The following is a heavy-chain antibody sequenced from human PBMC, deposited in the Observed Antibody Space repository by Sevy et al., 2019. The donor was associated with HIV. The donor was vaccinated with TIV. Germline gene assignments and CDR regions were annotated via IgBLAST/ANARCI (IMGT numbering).Heavy chain of an antibody. CDR3: ARSGGYSDYGMDV. J-gene: IGHJ6*02. V-gene: IGHV3-13*01. CDR1: GFTFSSYD. Sequence: GGSLRLSCGASGFTFSSYDMHWVRRAAGKGLEWVSGLGSGGDAYDPGSVKGRFTISRENAKNSLYHQMNSLRAGDTAVYYSARSGGYSDYGMDVWGQGTTVTVSS. CDR2: LGSGGDA. D-gene: IGHD5-12*01.